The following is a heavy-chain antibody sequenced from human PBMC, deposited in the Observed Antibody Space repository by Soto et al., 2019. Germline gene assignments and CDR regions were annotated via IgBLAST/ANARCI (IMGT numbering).Heavy chain of an antibody. CDR3: ARKSDASPVPEADGV. Sequence: EVQLVETGGGLIQPGGSLRLSCAASGFSVGSNYMTWVRQSPGKGLEWVSLIYSHGDTDYADSVKGRFSICRDNFKNTLYLQMNTLRAEDTAVYHCARKSDASPVPEADGVWGRGTLVTVSS. J-gene: IGHJ4*02. CDR2: IYSHGDT. D-gene: IGHD2-8*01. V-gene: IGHV3-53*02. CDR1: GFSVGSNY.